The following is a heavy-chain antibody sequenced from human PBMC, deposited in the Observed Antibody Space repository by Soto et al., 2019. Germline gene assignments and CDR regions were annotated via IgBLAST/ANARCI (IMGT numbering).Heavy chain of an antibody. D-gene: IGHD6-13*01. CDR3: ARYSSSWEPNWFDP. CDR1: GGSISSYY. Sequence: SETLSLTCTVSGGSISSYYWSWIRQPPGKGLEWIGYIYYSGSTNYNPSLKSRVTISVDTSKNQFSLKLSSVTAADTAVYYCARYSSSWEPNWFDPWGQGTLVTVSS. V-gene: IGHV4-59*01. CDR2: IYYSGST. J-gene: IGHJ5*02.